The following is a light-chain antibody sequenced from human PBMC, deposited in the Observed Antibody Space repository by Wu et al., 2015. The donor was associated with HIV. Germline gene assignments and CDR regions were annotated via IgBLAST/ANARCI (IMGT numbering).Light chain of an antibody. Sequence: EIVLTQSPGTLSLSPGERATLSCRASQSVSSSYLAWYQQKPGQAPRLLIYGASSRATGIPDRFSGSGSGTDFTLTISRLEPEDFAVYYCQQYGSSPWTFGRRDRRWKSN. CDR1: QSVSSSY. CDR3: QQYGSSPWT. V-gene: IGKV3-20*01. CDR2: GAS. J-gene: IGKJ1*01.